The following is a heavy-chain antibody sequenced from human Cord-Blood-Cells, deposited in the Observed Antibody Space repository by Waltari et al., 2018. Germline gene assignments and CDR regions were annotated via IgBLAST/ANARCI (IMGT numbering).Heavy chain of an antibody. J-gene: IGHJ2*01. CDR2: VNSDASST. CDR3: ARGEDHSMSSYWYFNL. CDR1: GITFSSSW. V-gene: IGHV3-74*01. Sequence: EVQVVESGAGFVQPGGSMRLSCAASGITFSSSWIPWLRQAPGKGGVCGALVNSDASSTRYAGSVKSRFTISRDIAKNTLYLQLNGLRLEDKAVYYCARGEDHSMSSYWYFNLWVSRTLVTVSS. D-gene: IGHD6-6*01.